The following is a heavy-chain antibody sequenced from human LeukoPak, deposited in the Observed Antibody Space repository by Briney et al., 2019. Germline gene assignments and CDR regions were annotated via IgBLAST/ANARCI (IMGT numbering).Heavy chain of an antibody. CDR1: GFTFSSYG. CDR2: ISYDGSNK. V-gene: IGHV3-30*18. CDR3: AKDLSSGWYRDQGFDY. Sequence: GRSLRLSCAASGFTFSSYGMHWVRQAPGKGLEGVAVISYDGSNKYYADSVKGRFTISRDNSKNTLYLQMNSLRAEDTAVYYCAKDLSSGWYRDQGFDYWGQGTLVTVSS. D-gene: IGHD6-19*01. J-gene: IGHJ4*02.